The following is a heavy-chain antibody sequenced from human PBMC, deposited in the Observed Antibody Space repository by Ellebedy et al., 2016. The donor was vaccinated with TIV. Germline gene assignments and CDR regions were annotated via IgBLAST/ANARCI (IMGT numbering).Heavy chain of an antibody. Sequence: GESLKISCAASGFTFSDYWMSWVRQAPGKGLEWVANIKQDGSEKWYVDSVKGRFTISRDNAKNSLYLQMNSLRAEDTAVYYCARVNLGYYDFWSGYQRENDYYYYGMDVWGQGTTVTVSS. CDR2: IKQDGSEK. V-gene: IGHV3-7*01. CDR1: GFTFSDYW. D-gene: IGHD3-3*01. J-gene: IGHJ6*02. CDR3: ARVNLGYYDFWSGYQRENDYYYYGMDV.